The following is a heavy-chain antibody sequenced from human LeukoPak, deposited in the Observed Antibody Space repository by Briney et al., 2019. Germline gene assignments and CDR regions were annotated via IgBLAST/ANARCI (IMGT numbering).Heavy chain of an antibody. J-gene: IGHJ4*02. CDR2: AYWNGDN. V-gene: IGHV2-5*01. CDR3: VHRKNAYNFWSVMQY. Sequence: SGPTLVNPTQTLTLTCTFSGFSLTTTGVGVAWIRQSPGKALEWLALAYWNGDNRYSPSLRSRLTITKDTSKNQVVLIMTNMDPGDTPTYYCVHRKNAYNFWSVMQYWGQETPVPVPS. D-gene: IGHD3-3*01. CDR1: GFSLTTTGVG.